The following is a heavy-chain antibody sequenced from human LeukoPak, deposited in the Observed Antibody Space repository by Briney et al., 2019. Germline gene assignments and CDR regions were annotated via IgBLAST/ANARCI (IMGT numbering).Heavy chain of an antibody. J-gene: IGHJ4*02. CDR1: GFTFSSYA. D-gene: IGHD3-9*01. CDR3: AREALTGYYTAFDY. Sequence: GGSLRLSCAASGFTFSSYAMSWVRQAPGKGLEWVSDVSGSGGSTYYADSVKGRFTISRDNAKNSLYLQMNSLRAEDTAVYYCAREALTGYYTAFDYWGQGTLVTVS. V-gene: IGHV3-23*01. CDR2: VSGSGGST.